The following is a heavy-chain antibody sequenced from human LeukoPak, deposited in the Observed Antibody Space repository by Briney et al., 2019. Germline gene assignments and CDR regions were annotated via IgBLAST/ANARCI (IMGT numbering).Heavy chain of an antibody. J-gene: IGHJ4*02. Sequence: SETLSLTCIVSGGSISSSSYYWGWIRHPPGKGLEWIGSIYHSGSTYYNPSLKSRVTISVDTSKNQFSLNLSSVTAADTAVYYCARGVARSSKFHFSYYFDYWGQGTLVTVSS. CDR2: IYHSGST. CDR3: ARGVARSSKFHFSYYFDY. D-gene: IGHD6-6*01. V-gene: IGHV4-39*07. CDR1: GGSISSSSYY.